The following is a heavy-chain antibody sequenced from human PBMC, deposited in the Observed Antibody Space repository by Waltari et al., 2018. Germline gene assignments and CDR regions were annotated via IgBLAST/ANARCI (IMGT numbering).Heavy chain of an antibody. J-gene: IGHJ6*03. D-gene: IGHD6-13*01. CDR2: INPNSGGT. CDR3: ARAAAGTHDYYYYMDV. CDR1: GYTFTGYY. V-gene: IGHV1-2*02. Sequence: QVQLVQSGAEVKKPGASVKVSCKASGYTFTGYYMHWVRQAPGQGLEWRGWINPNSGGTNYAQKVQGRVTMTRETSISTAYMELSRLRSDDTAVYYCARAAAGTHDYYYYMDVWVKGTTVTVSS.